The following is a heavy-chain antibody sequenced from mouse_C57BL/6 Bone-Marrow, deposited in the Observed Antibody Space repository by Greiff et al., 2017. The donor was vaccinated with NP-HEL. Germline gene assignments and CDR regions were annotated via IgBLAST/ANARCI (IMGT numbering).Heavy chain of an antibody. V-gene: IGHV5-4*01. CDR1: GFTFSSYV. J-gene: IGHJ3*01. D-gene: IGHD2-4*01. Sequence: EVKLVESGGGLVKPGGSLKLSCAASGFTFSSYVMSWVRQTPEKRLEWVATISDGGSYTYYPDNVKGRFTISRDNAKNNLYLQMSHLKSEDTAMYYCAREDDYDAWFAYWGQGTLVTVSA. CDR2: ISDGGSYT. CDR3: AREDDYDAWFAY.